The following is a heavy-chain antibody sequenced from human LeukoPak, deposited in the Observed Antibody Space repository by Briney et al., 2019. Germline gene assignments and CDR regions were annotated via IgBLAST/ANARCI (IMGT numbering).Heavy chain of an antibody. V-gene: IGHV3-23*01. CDR3: AKDRPNYHESNGHYYRPNGDY. Sequence: GGSLRLFCAASGFTFNIYAMSWVRQAPGKGLEWVSSITSSGDVTFYADSVKDRFTISRDNSKNTLYLQMSRLRAEDTAVYYCAKDRPNYHESNGHYYRPNGDYWGQGTLVTVSS. CDR2: ITSSGDVT. D-gene: IGHD3-22*01. CDR1: GFTFNIYA. J-gene: IGHJ4*02.